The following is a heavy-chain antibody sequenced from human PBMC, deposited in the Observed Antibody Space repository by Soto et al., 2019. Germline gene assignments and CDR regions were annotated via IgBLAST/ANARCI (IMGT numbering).Heavy chain of an antibody. CDR2: IIPILGIA. V-gene: IGHV1-69*04. J-gene: IGHJ5*02. Sequence: SVKVSCKASGGTFSSYTISWVRQAPGQGLEWMGRIIPILGIANYAQKFQGRVTITADKSTSTAYMELSSLRSEDTAVYYCATELVAGPRRAWFDPWGHGTLVTV. CDR3: ATELVAGPRRAWFDP. CDR1: GGTFSSYT. D-gene: IGHD6-19*01.